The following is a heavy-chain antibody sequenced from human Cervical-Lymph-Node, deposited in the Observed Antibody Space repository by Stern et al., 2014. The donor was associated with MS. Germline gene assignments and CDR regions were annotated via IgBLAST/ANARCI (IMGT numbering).Heavy chain of an antibody. J-gene: IGHJ4*02. Sequence: QVQLVASGAEVKKPGASVKVSCKASGYTFINYYVHWVRQAPGQGLEWMGWISPYSGGTNYAQKFQGRVTMTRDTSFSTVYLELSSLTSDDAAVYYCARDLFCSGGSCYYYFDFWGQGTLVTVSS. CDR3: ARDLFCSGGSCYYYFDF. V-gene: IGHV1-2*02. CDR2: ISPYSGGT. D-gene: IGHD2-15*01. CDR1: GYTFINYY.